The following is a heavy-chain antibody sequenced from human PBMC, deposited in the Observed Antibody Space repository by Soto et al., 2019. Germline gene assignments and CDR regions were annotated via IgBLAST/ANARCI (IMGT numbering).Heavy chain of an antibody. CDR2: IYYSGST. V-gene: IGHV4-61*01. D-gene: IGHD6-19*01. CDR3: ARGIEGWYQGRYYYGMDV. J-gene: IGHJ6*02. Sequence: QVQLQESGPGLVKPSETLSLTCTVSGGSVSSGSYYWSWIRQPPGKGLEWIGYIYYSGSTNYNPYLKSRLTISVDTSKNQSPRKLSSVTAADTAVYYCARGIEGWYQGRYYYGMDVWGQGTTVTVSS. CDR1: GGSVSSGSYY.